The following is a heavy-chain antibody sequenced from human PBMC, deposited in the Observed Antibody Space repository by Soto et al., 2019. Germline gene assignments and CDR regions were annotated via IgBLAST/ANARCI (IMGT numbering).Heavy chain of an antibody. D-gene: IGHD6-19*01. CDR1: GGSISSYY. CDR2: IYYSGST. J-gene: IGHJ4*02. Sequence: PSETLSLTCTVSGGSISSYYWSWIRQPPGKGLEWIGYIYYSGSTNYNPSLKRRVTISVDTSKNQFSLTLSPVTAADTAVYYCARGGSGWTYYFDYWGQGTLVTVSS. CDR3: ARGGSGWTYYFDY. V-gene: IGHV4-59*01.